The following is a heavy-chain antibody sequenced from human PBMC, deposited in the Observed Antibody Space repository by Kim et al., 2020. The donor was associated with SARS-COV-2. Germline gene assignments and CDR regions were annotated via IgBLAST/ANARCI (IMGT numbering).Heavy chain of an antibody. D-gene: IGHD3-9*01. J-gene: IGHJ2*01. V-gene: IGHV3-23*01. CDR1: GFTFSSYA. CDR2: ISGSGGST. CDR3: AKEGYILTGYYSNSYWYFDL. Sequence: GGSLRLSCAASGFTFSSYAMSWVRQAPGKGLEWVSAISGSGGSTYYADSVKGRFTISRDNSKNTLYLQMNSLRAEDTAVYYCAKEGYILTGYYSNSYWYFDLWGRGTLVTVSS.